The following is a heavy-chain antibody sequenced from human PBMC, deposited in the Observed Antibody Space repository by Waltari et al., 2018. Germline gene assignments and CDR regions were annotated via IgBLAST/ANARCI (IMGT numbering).Heavy chain of an antibody. CDR3: ARWQQWPVRAFDY. J-gene: IGHJ4*02. CDR2: IYSGVST. V-gene: IGHV3-53*01. CDR1: GFIVSSNY. D-gene: IGHD6-19*01. Sequence: EVQLVESGGGLIQPGGSLRLSCAASGFIVSSNYMSWCRQAPGRGLGWVSLIYSGVSTYYSDSVKGRFTISRDNSKNTLYLQMDSLSVEDTAVYYCARWQQWPVRAFDYWGQGTLVTVSS.